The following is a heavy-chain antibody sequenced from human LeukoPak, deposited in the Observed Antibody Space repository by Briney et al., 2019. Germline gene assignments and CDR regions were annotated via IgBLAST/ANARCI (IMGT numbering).Heavy chain of an antibody. Sequence: ASVKVSCKASGYTFTSYGISWVRQAPGQGLEWMGWISAYNGNTNYAQKLQGRVTMTTDTSTSTAYMELRSLRSDDTAVYYCARDLGFVVVPAAKADYWGQGTLVTVSS. D-gene: IGHD2-2*01. J-gene: IGHJ4*02. CDR3: ARDLGFVVVPAAKADY. CDR2: ISAYNGNT. V-gene: IGHV1-18*01. CDR1: GYTFTSYG.